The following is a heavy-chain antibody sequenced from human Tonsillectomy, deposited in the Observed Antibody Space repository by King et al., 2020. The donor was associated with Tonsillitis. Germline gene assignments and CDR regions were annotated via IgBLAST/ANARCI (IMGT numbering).Heavy chain of an antibody. CDR2: FYYTVST. Sequence: VQLQESGPGLVKPSETLSLTCTVSGGSFSSYYWTWIRQPPGKGLKWIGYFYYTVSTNYNPSLKSRLTISVDTSKNQFSLRLSSVTAADTAVYYCARALYSSSHYNWFDPWGQGTLVTVSS. V-gene: IGHV4-59*08. CDR1: GGSFSSYY. CDR3: ARALYSSSHYNWFDP. D-gene: IGHD6-13*01. J-gene: IGHJ5*02.